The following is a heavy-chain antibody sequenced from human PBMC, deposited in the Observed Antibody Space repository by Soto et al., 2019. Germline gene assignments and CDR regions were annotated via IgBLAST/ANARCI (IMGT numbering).Heavy chain of an antibody. D-gene: IGHD4-17*01. J-gene: IGHJ6*03. Sequence: QQSQTLSLTCAASGFTFSSYAMSWVRQAPGKGLEWVSAISGSGGSTYYADSGKGRFTISRDNSKNTLYLQMNSLRAEDTAVYYCATHPIVYGDYDYYYYMDVWGKGTTVTVSS. CDR2: ISGSGGST. CDR3: ATHPIVYGDYDYYYYMDV. V-gene: IGHV3-23*01. CDR1: GFTFSSYA.